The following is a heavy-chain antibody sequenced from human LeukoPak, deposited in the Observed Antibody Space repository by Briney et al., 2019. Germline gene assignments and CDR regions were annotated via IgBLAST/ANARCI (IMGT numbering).Heavy chain of an antibody. CDR1: GFTFTSSA. Sequence: GTSVKVSCKASGFTFTSSAVQWVRQARGQRLEWIGWIVVGSGNTNYAQKFQERVTITRDMSTSTAYMELSSLRSEDTAVYYCAREPYYDFWSGYSAYYYGMDVWGQGTTVTVSS. V-gene: IGHV1-58*01. J-gene: IGHJ6*02. D-gene: IGHD3-3*01. CDR2: IVVGSGNT. CDR3: AREPYYDFWSGYSAYYYGMDV.